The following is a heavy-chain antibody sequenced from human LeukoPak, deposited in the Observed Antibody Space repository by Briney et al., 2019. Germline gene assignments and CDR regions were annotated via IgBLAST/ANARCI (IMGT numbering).Heavy chain of an antibody. Sequence: PSGTLSLTCAVSGGSISSSNWWSWVRQPPGKGLEWIGEIYHSGSTNYNPSLKSRVTISVDKSKNQFSLKLSSVTAADTAVYYCARFRFCSGTPCFYDFDYWGQGILVTVSS. J-gene: IGHJ4*02. CDR1: GGSISSSNW. V-gene: IGHV4-4*02. D-gene: IGHD2-2*01. CDR3: ARFRFCSGTPCFYDFDY. CDR2: IYHSGST.